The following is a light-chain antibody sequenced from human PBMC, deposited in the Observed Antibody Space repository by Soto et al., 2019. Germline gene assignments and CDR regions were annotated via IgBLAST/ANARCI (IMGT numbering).Light chain of an antibody. CDR1: SRDIGGYDF. Sequence: QSVLTQPASVSGSPGQSITISCTGTSRDIGGYDFVSWYQQHPGEAPKLMIHNVNRRPSGVSNRFSGSKSGNTASLTISGLQAEDEADDYCSSYTSGDTLVIFGGGTQLTVL. J-gene: IGLJ7*01. CDR2: NVN. V-gene: IGLV2-14*03. CDR3: SSYTSGDTLVI.